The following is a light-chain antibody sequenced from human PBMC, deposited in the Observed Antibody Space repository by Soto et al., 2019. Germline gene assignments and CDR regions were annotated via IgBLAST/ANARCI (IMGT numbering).Light chain of an antibody. V-gene: IGLV2-8*01. CDR3: CSYADSNTFV. CDR2: EVT. J-gene: IGLJ1*01. Sequence: QSALTQPPSASGSPGQSVAISCTGTSSDVGGYNYVSWYQQHPGKAPKLLIYEVTKRPSGVPDRFSGSKSGNTASLTVSGLQAEDEAEYYCCSYADSNTFVFGTGTKLTVL. CDR1: SSDVGGYNY.